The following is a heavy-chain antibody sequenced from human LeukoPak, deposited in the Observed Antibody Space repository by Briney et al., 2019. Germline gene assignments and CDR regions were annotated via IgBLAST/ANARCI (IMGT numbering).Heavy chain of an antibody. CDR1: GFTFSNYG. Sequence: PGGSLRLSCAASGFTFSNYGMSWVRQAPGKGLEWVSAISGSGGSTYYADSVKGRFTISRDNSKNTLYLQMNSLRAEDTAVYYCAKGSEERFLVFFPEAVAGLFFDYWGQGTLVTVSS. V-gene: IGHV3-23*01. D-gene: IGHD6-19*01. CDR3: AKGSEERFLVFFPEAVAGLFFDY. J-gene: IGHJ4*02. CDR2: ISGSGGST.